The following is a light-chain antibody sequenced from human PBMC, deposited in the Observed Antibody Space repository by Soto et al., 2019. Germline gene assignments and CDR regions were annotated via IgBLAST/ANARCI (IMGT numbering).Light chain of an antibody. CDR1: SSDVGAYKY. CDR3: SSYTSSNTYV. CDR2: DVS. Sequence: QCLLPQPASGSGSPGQWITISCDGTSSDVGAYKYVSWYQHHPGKVPQLMIYDVSNRPSGVSDRFSGSKSGNTASLTISGLQAEDEADYYCSSYTSSNTYVFGTGTKVTXL. J-gene: IGLJ1*01. V-gene: IGLV2-14*03.